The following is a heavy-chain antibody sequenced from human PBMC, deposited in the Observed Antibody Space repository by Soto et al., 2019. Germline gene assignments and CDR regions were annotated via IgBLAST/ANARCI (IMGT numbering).Heavy chain of an antibody. CDR1: GGSVSNKTYY. J-gene: IGHJ4*02. V-gene: IGHV4-61*01. CDR3: ARTTAVPNTLRSRYFFDY. D-gene: IGHD4-17*01. CDR2: VYYSGTT. Sequence: SETLSLTCPVSGGSVSNKTYYWSWIRQPPGKRLEWIGYVYYSGTTNYNPSLKSRVTISVDLSKNQFSLRLSSVTTADTALYYCARTTAVPNTLRSRYFFDYWGQGTLVTVSS.